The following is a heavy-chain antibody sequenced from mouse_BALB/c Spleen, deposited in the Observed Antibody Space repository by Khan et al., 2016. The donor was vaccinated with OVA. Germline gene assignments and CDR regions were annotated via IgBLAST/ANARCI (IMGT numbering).Heavy chain of an antibody. CDR2: IDPANGNT. CDR1: GFNIKDTY. CDR3: TRINT. V-gene: IGHV14-3*02. Sequence: VQLQQSGAELVKSGASVKLSCTASGFNIKDTYMHWVKQRPEQGLEWIGRIDPANGNTKYDPKFQGKATITADSSSNTAYLLLSSLTSENAAVYCCTRINTWGQGTTLTVSS. J-gene: IGHJ2*01.